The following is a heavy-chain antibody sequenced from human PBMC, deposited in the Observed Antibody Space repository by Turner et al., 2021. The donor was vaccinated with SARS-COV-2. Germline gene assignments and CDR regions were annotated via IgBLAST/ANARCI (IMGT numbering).Heavy chain of an antibody. V-gene: IGHV3-9*01. Sequence: EVQLVESGGGLVQTGRSQRISCAASGFPIDAYALHWVRQVPGKGLECVSGVSWNSGTIGYADSVKGRFTSSRDNAKNSLYLQMNSLRDEDTALYYCAKDIGLRYSGYDWTGAFDIWGQGTMVTVSS. D-gene: IGHD5-12*01. CDR2: VSWNSGTI. CDR3: AKDIGLRYSGYDWTGAFDI. J-gene: IGHJ3*02. CDR1: GFPIDAYA.